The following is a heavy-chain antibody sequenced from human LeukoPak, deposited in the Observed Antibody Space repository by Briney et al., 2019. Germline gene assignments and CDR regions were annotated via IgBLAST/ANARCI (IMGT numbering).Heavy chain of an antibody. J-gene: IGHJ6*03. CDR3: GRDALVGYLSFYYMDV. D-gene: IGHD2-15*01. Sequence: SETLSLTCTVSGGPIICHYWTWIRQSPVKGLEWIGDISNSGSTSYNPSLKSRVTISIDTSKNQFSLKLSSVTAADTAVYYCGRDALVGYLSFYYMDVWGKGTTVTVSS. CDR2: ISNSGST. CDR1: GGPIICHY. V-gene: IGHV4-59*11.